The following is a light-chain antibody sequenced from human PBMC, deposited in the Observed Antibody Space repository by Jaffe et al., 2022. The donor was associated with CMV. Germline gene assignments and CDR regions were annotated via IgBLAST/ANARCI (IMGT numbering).Light chain of an antibody. CDR1: QSINSW. CDR2: KAS. J-gene: IGKJ2*01. CDR3: QQYNSYPYT. Sequence: DIQMTQSPSTLSTSVGDRVTITCRASQSINSWLAWYQQKPGKAPKLLIYKASSLESGAPSRFSGSGSGTEFTLTISSLQPDDFATYYCQQYNSYPYTFGQGTKLEIK. V-gene: IGKV1-5*03.